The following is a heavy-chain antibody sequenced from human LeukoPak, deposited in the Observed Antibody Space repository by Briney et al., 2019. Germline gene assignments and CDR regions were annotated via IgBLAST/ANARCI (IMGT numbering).Heavy chain of an antibody. D-gene: IGHD5-24*01. CDR1: GFTFSSYE. CDR2: ISSSGSTI. J-gene: IGHJ4*02. V-gene: IGHV3-48*03. Sequence: GGSLRLSCAASGFTFSSYEMNWVRQAPGKGLEWVSYISSSGSTIYYADSVKGRFTISRDNSKNSLYLQMNSLRAEDTALYYCAKDMLYQHGDGYNPQRSGFDYWGQGTLVTVSS. CDR3: AKDMLYQHGDGYNPQRSGFDY.